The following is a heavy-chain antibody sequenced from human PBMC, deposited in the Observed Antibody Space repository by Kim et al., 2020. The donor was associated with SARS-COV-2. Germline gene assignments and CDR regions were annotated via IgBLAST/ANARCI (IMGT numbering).Heavy chain of an antibody. J-gene: IGHJ6*02. Sequence: GGSLRLSCAASGFTFSSYSMNWVRQAPGKGLEWVSYISSSSSTIYYADSVKGRFTISRDNAKNSLYLQMNSLRDEDTAVYYCARVGYDFWSGWDGSNYYYYGMDVWGQGTTVTVSS. CDR2: ISSSSSTI. CDR3: ARVGYDFWSGWDGSNYYYYGMDV. D-gene: IGHD3-3*01. V-gene: IGHV3-48*02. CDR1: GFTFSSYS.